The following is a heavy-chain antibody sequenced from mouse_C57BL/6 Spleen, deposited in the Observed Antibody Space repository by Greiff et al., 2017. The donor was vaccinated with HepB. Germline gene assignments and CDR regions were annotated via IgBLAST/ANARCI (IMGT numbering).Heavy chain of an antibody. V-gene: IGHV14-1*01. CDR1: GFNIKDYY. J-gene: IGHJ3*01. CDR2: IGPEDGDT. D-gene: IGHD1-1*01. CDR3: TYHYYGSSAWFAY. Sequence: VQLQQSGAELVRPGASVKLSCTASGFNIKDYYMHWVKQRPEQGLEWIGRIGPEDGDTEYAPKFQGKATMTADTSSNTAYLQLSSLTSEDTAVYYCTYHYYGSSAWFAYWGQGTLVTVSA.